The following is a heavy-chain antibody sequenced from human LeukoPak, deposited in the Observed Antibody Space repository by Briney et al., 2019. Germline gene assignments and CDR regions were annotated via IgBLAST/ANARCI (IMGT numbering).Heavy chain of an antibody. J-gene: IGHJ3*01. CDR2: IGGDGDST. CDR3: AKDLYYGPHAFHV. Sequence: GSLRLSCAGSGFTFNCYALNWVRQAPGKGLEWVSGIGGDGDSTYYADSVKGRFTISRDNPNNMLFLQMSSLRAEDTAIYYCAKDLYYGPHAFHVWGQGTMVIVSS. V-gene: IGHV3-23*01. CDR1: GFTFNCYA. D-gene: IGHD2-8*01.